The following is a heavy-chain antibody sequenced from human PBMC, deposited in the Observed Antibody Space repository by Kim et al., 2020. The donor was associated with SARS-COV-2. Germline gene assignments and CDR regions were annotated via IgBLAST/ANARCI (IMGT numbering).Heavy chain of an antibody. V-gene: IGHV4-34*01. CDR3: ARARPIVGRADNWFDP. Sequence: SETLSLTCAVYGGSFSGYYWSWIRQPPGKGLEWIGEINHSGSTNYNPSLKSRVTISVDTSKNQFSLKLSSVTAADTAVYYCARARPIVGRADNWFDPWGQGTLVTVSS. CDR1: GGSFSGYY. D-gene: IGHD2-2*01. CDR2: INHSGST. J-gene: IGHJ5*02.